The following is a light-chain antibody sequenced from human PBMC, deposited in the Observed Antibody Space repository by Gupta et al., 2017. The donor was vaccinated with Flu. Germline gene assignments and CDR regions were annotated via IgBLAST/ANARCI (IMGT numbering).Light chain of an antibody. CDR1: SSDVGSYNL. CDR3: CSYAGSSTYV. V-gene: IGLV2-23*01. Sequence: SALTQPAPVSGSPGQSITISCTGTSSDVGSYNLVSWYQQHTGKAPKLMIYEGSKRPAGVSNRFSGSKSGNTASLTISGLEAEDEADYYCCSYAGSSTYVFGSGTKVTVL. CDR2: EGS. J-gene: IGLJ1*01.